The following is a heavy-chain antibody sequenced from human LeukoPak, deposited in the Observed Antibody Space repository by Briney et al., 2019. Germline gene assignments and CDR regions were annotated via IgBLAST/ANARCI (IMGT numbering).Heavy chain of an antibody. CDR1: GFXFSSYG. D-gene: IGHD6-13*01. J-gene: IGHJ4*02. CDR2: IGGSGVTT. Sequence: PGGSLRLSCVVSGFXFSSYGISWVRQAPGKGLEWVSTIGGSGVTTYYADSVKGRFTISRDNSKNTLYLQMSSLRAEDTAVYYCAKVVDSSSSFWGQGTLVTVSS. CDR3: AKVVDSSSSF. V-gene: IGHV3-23*01.